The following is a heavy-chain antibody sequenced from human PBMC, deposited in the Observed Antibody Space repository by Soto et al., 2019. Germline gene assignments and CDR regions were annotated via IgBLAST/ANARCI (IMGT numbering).Heavy chain of an antibody. V-gene: IGHV4-39*01. Sequence: SETLSLTCTVPGGSIRSSSYYWGWLRQPPGKGLEWIGSIYYSGSTYYNPSLKSRVTISVDTSKNQFSLKLSSVTAADTAVYYCACIFSGGYGYGFYYYGMDVWGQGTTVT. D-gene: IGHD5-18*01. CDR2: IYYSGST. CDR3: ACIFSGGYGYGFYYYGMDV. J-gene: IGHJ6*02. CDR1: GGSIRSSSYY.